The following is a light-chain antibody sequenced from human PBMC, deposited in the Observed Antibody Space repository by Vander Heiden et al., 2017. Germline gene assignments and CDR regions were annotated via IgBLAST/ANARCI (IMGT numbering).Light chain of an antibody. Sequence: QSALTQPASVSGSPGPSITISCTGTSSDIGTYKYVSWYQQHPDKAPKLMIYDVSNRPSGISNRFSGSKSGNTASLTISGLQSEDEAYYFCSSYTSSDTLWVFGGGTKLTVL. CDR1: SSDIGTYKY. J-gene: IGLJ3*02. CDR3: SSYTSSDTLWV. CDR2: DVS. V-gene: IGLV2-14*03.